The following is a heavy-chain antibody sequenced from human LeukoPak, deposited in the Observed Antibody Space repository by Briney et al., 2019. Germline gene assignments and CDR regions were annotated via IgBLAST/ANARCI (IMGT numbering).Heavy chain of an antibody. V-gene: IGHV4-34*01. D-gene: IGHD6-13*01. CDR2: INHSGST. CDR1: GGSFSGYY. J-gene: IGHJ4*02. CDR3: ARGGRIAAAGTGYFDY. Sequence: SETLSLTCAVYGGSFSGYYWSWIRQPPGKGLEWIGDINHSGSTNYNPSLKSRVSISVATSKNQFSLKLSSVTAADTAVYYCARGGRIAAAGTGYFDYWGQGTLVTVSS.